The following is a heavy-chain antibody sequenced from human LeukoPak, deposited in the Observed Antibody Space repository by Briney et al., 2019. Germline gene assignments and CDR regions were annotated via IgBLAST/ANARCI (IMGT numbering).Heavy chain of an antibody. CDR3: ARGIGSFRGFRSSYYYMDV. V-gene: IGHV4-34*01. CDR2: INHSGST. J-gene: IGHJ6*03. D-gene: IGHD2-15*01. Sequence: SQTLSLTCAVYGGSFSGYYWSWIRQPPGKGLEWIGEINHSGSTNYNPSLKSRVTISVDTSKNQFSLKLSSVTAADTAVYYCARGIGSFRGFRSSYYYMDVWGKGTTVTVSS. CDR1: GGSFSGYY.